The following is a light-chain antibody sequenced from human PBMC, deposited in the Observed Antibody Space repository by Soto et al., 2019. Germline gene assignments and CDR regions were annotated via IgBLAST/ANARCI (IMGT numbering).Light chain of an antibody. Sequence: ERVMTQSPATLSVSPGDRATLSCRASQSVSSKLAWYQQRPGQAPRLLIYSASKRATGIPARFSGSGSGTDFTLTISSLEPEDFAVYYCQQRSNWPSITFGQGTRLEIK. CDR3: QQRSNWPSIT. CDR1: QSVSSK. V-gene: IGKV3-11*01. CDR2: SAS. J-gene: IGKJ5*01.